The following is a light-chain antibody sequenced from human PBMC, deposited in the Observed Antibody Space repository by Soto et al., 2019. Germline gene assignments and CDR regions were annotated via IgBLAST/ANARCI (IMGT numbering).Light chain of an antibody. CDR3: QQYYSDPLT. V-gene: IGKV1-9*01. CDR2: AAS. Sequence: IQLTQSPSSLSASVGYRVTITCRASLGVARYLAWYQQKPGTAPKLLIYAASTLQSGVPSRFSGSGSGTDFTLTISSLQPEDSATYYCQQYYSDPLTFGGGTKVDI. J-gene: IGKJ4*01. CDR1: LGVARY.